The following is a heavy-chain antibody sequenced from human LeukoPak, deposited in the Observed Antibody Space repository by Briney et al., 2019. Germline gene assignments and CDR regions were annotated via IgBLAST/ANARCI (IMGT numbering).Heavy chain of an antibody. V-gene: IGHV3-30-3*01. J-gene: IGHJ4*02. CDR3: ARGDSITMIVVAVPDDY. Sequence: PGGSLRLSCAASGFTFSSYAMHWVRQAPGKGLEWVAVISYDGSNKYYADSVKGRFTISRDNSKNTLYLQMNSLRAEDTAVYYCARGDSITMIVVAVPDDYWGQGTLVTVSS. D-gene: IGHD3-22*01. CDR1: GFTFSSYA. CDR2: ISYDGSNK.